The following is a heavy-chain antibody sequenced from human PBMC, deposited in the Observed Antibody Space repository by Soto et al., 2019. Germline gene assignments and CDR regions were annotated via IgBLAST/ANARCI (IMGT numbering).Heavy chain of an antibody. D-gene: IGHD3-22*01. J-gene: IGHJ2*01. CDR1: GGSISSGGYY. CDR2: IYYSGST. CDR3: ARSLGTHRIPMIVVEDWYFDL. Sequence: SETLSLTCTVSGGSISSGGYYLSWIRQHPGKGLEWIGYIYYSGSTYYNPSLKSRVTISVDTSKNQFSLKLSSVTAADTAVYYCARSLGTHRIPMIVVEDWYFDLWGRGTLVTVSS. V-gene: IGHV4-31*03.